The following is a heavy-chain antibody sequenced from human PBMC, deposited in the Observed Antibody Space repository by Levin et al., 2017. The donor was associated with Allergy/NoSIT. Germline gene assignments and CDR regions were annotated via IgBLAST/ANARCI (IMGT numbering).Heavy chain of an antibody. CDR3: ARGPEV. CDR2: ISTNSAYI. J-gene: IGHJ4*02. V-gene: IGHV3-21*01. Sequence: GGSLRLSCSTSGFTFNIYTMNWVRQAPGKGLEWISFISTNSAYIFYADSVRGRFTISRANAEGSLYLQMNSLRADDPAMYYCARGPEVWGQGTPVTVSS. CDR1: GFTFNIYT.